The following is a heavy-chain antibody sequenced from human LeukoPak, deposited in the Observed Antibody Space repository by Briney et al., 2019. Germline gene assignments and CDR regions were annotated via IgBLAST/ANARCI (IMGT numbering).Heavy chain of an antibody. V-gene: IGHV3-9*01. CDR1: RFTFSSYS. D-gene: IGHD3-22*01. J-gene: IGHJ5*02. Sequence: PGGSLRLSCAASRFTFSSYSMNWVRQAPGKGLEWVSGIRWNSGRIGYADSVKGRFTISRDNAKNSLYLQMNSLRAEDTAVYYCARDLGQYYDTSDNWFDPWGQGTLVTVSS. CDR3: ARDLGQYYDTSDNWFDP. CDR2: IRWNSGRI.